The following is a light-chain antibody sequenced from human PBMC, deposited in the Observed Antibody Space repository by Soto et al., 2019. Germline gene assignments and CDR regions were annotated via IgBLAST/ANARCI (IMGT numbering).Light chain of an antibody. J-gene: IGKJ1*01. CDR3: QQYGASPET. Sequence: DMVLTQSPATGSWSRMEIGTLSFMASQSLSSSFAVWDQQQPGQATRLIIYGASRSATGIPDRFSGSGCGSDLTLTVSRMEHQDVAVYYYQQYGASPETFGQGTKVDIK. CDR1: QSLSSSF. V-gene: IGKV3-20*01. CDR2: GAS.